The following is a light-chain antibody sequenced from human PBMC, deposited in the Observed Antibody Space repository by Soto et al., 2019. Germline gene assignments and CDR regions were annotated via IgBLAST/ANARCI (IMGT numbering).Light chain of an antibody. J-gene: IGLJ1*01. CDR1: SSDVGGYNY. CDR2: EVS. Sequence: QSVLTQSASVSGSPGQSITISCTGTSSDVGGYNYVSWYQQHPGKAPKLMISEVSNRPSGVSNRFSGSKSGNTASLTISGLQAEDEADYYCSSYTRSDIFIFGTGTKVTVL. CDR3: SSYTRSDIFI. V-gene: IGLV2-14*01.